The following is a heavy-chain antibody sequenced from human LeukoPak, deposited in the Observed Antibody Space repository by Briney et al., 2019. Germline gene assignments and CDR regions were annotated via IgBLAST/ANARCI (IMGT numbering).Heavy chain of an antibody. CDR1: GFIFNTFW. CDR2: IKEDGTET. D-gene: IGHD5-24*01. J-gene: IGHJ4*02. Sequence: GGSLRLSCATSGFIFNTFWMSWVRQAPGKGLEWVANIKEDGTETYYVDSVKGRFTISRDNAKNSLYLQMNSLRVEDTAVYYCAKEGRSLQTYWGQGTLVTVSS. V-gene: IGHV3-7*03. CDR3: AKEGRSLQTY.